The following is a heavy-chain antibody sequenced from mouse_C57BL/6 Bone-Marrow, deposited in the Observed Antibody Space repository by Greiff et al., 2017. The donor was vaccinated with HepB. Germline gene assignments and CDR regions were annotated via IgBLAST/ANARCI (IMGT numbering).Heavy chain of an antibody. V-gene: IGHV1-81*01. CDR2: IYPRSGNT. Sequence: VQLVESGAELARPGASVKLSCKASGYTFTSYGISWVKQRTGQGLEWIGEIYPRSGNTYYNEKFKGKATLTADKSSSTAYMELRSLTSEDSAVYFCAHYYGSSYDAMDYWGQGTSVTVSS. CDR3: AHYYGSSYDAMDY. D-gene: IGHD1-1*01. CDR1: GYTFTSYG. J-gene: IGHJ4*01.